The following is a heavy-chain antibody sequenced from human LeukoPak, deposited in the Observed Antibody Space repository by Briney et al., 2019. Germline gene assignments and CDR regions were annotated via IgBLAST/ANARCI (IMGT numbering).Heavy chain of an antibody. J-gene: IGHJ5*02. CDR2: IYYSGST. CDR1: GGSIRSYY. CDR3: ARQGYEGYSRNWYYWFDP. D-gene: IGHD6-13*01. Sequence: SETLSLTCSVSGGSIRSYYWSWIRQPPGEGLEWIGYIYYSGSTNYNPSLKSRVTISVDTSKNQFSLKLTSVTAADTAVYYCARQGYEGYSRNWYYWFDPWGQGTLVTVSS. V-gene: IGHV4-59*08.